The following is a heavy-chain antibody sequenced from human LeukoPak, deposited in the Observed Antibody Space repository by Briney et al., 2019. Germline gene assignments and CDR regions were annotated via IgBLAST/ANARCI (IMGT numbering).Heavy chain of an antibody. D-gene: IGHD5-18*01. J-gene: IGHJ4*02. Sequence: PGGSLRLSCAASGFTLSTYWMSWVRQAPGKGLEWVVNIKQDGSEKYCVDSVKGRFTISGDNAKNSLYLQMNSLRAEDTAVYYCARPGWIQQFDYWGQGNLVTVSS. CDR3: ARPGWIQQFDY. CDR1: GFTLSTYW. CDR2: IKQDGSEK. V-gene: IGHV3-7*01.